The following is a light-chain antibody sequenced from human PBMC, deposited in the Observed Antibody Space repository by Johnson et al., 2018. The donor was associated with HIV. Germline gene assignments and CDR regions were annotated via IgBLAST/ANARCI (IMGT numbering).Light chain of an antibody. Sequence: QSVLTQPPSMSAAPGQKVTISCSGSSSNIGNNYVSWYQQLPGTAHKLLIYDNDKRPSGIPDRFSASKSDTSATLGITGLQTGDEADYYCETWDNSLIAYVFGTGTKVTVL. CDR1: SSNIGNNY. CDR3: ETWDNSLIAYV. CDR2: DND. V-gene: IGLV1-51*01. J-gene: IGLJ1*01.